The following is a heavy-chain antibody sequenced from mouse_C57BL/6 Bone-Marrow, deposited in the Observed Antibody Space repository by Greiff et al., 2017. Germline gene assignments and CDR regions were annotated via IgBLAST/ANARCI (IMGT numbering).Heavy chain of an antibody. CDR1: GFTFSSYA. CDR2: ISSGGDYI. D-gene: IGHD2-4*01. CDR3: TRDHDYDGVYFDY. J-gene: IGHJ2*01. V-gene: IGHV5-9-1*02. Sequence: EVQLVESGEGLVQPGGSLKLSCAASGFTFSSYAMSWVRQTPEKRLEWVAYISSGGDYIYYADTVKGRFTISRDNARNTLYLQMSSLKAEDTAMYYCTRDHDYDGVYFDYGGQGTTLSVSS.